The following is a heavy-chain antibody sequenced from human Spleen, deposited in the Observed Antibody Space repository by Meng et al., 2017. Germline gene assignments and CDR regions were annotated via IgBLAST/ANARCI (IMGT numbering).Heavy chain of an antibody. D-gene: IGHD2-21*02. CDR1: GYIFTTYE. J-gene: IGHJ6*02. CDR2: VSPNRGTT. CDR3: ARAYCGGDCYPTREYYYYGMDV. V-gene: IGHV1-8*02. Sequence: ASVKVSCKASGYIFTTYEINWVRQAPGQGLEWMGWVSPNRGTTGYAQKFQGRVTMTSSISISTAYMELSSLRSEDTAVYYCARAYCGGDCYPTREYYYYGMDVWGQGTTVTVSS.